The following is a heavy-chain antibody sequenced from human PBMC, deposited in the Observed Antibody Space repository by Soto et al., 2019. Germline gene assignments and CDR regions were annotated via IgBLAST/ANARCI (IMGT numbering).Heavy chain of an antibody. CDR3: AKWGTSGYYLDY. CDR1: GFTFSTYG. CDR2: ISNDGSNK. J-gene: IGHJ4*02. Sequence: QVQLVESGGGVVQPGRSLRLSCAASGFTFSTYGIHWVRQPPGKGLEWVAFISNDGSNKYYADSVKGRFTISRDNSKNTLYLQMNSLRAEDTAVYYCAKWGTSGYYLDYWGQGTLVTVSS. D-gene: IGHD3-3*01. V-gene: IGHV3-30*18.